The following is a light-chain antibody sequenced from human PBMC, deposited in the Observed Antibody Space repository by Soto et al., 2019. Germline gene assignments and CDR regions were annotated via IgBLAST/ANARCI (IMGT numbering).Light chain of an antibody. CDR2: EVS. CDR1: SSDVGGYNY. CDR3: SAYTSGSTRV. Sequence: QSALTQPASVSGSPGQSITISCTGTSSDVGGYNYVSWYQQHPGKAPKLMIYEVSNRPSGVSNRFSGSKSGNTASLTISGLHAEDEADYYCSAYTSGSTRVFGTGTKVTVL. V-gene: IGLV2-14*01. J-gene: IGLJ1*01.